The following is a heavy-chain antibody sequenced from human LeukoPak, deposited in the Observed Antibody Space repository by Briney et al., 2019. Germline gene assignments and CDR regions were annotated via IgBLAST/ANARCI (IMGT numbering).Heavy chain of an antibody. CDR2: ISAYNGNT. V-gene: IGHV1-18*01. J-gene: IGHJ6*02. CDR3: ARGTVTSYPYYYYGLDV. Sequence: EASVKVSCKASGYTFTSYGISWVRQAPGQGLEWMGWISAYNGNTNYAQKLQDRVTMTRDTSTSTVSMELSSLRSEDTAVYFRARGTVTSYPYYYYGLDVWGQGTTVTVSS. D-gene: IGHD4-17*01. CDR1: GYTFTSYG.